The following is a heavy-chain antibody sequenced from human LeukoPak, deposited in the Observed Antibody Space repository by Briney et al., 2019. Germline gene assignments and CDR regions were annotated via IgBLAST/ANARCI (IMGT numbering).Heavy chain of an antibody. D-gene: IGHD1-26*01. Sequence: GTSLRLSCAASGFTFSSHGMYWVRQAPDKGLERVAVIWFDGSKEYYTDSVKGRFTISRDNSKNTLWLQMNSLRAEDTAVYYCTRLTGVGSYQHLDYWGQGTLVTVSS. CDR3: TRLTGVGSYQHLDY. J-gene: IGHJ4*02. V-gene: IGHV3-33*07. CDR1: GFTFSSHG. CDR2: IWFDGSKE.